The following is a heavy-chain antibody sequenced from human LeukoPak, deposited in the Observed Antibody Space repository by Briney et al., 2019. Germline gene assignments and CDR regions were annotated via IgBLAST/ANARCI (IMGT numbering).Heavy chain of an antibody. V-gene: IGHV3-74*01. Sequence: GGSLRLSCAASGFTFSSYWMYWVRQDPGKGLVWVSGMKGDGRDITYADSVKGRFTISRDNAKNTVYLQMNSLRAEDTAVYYCARGTGWGQGTLVTVSS. J-gene: IGHJ4*02. CDR3: ARGTG. CDR1: GFTFSSYW. CDR2: MKGDGRDI.